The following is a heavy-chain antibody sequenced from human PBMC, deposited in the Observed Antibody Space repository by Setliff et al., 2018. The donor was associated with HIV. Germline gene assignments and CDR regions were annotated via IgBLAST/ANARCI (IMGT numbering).Heavy chain of an antibody. J-gene: IGHJ4*02. CDR2: IYSSGST. V-gene: IGHV4-4*09. D-gene: IGHD3-3*01. CDR1: GGSISGYY. CDR3: ARHVLDYNFWSGYSTQNCFDY. Sequence: PSETLSLTCSVSGGSISGYYWTWIRQPPGKGLEWIGYIYSSGSTNYNPSLKSRVTISVDTSKNQFSLKLRSVTAADTAVYYCARHVLDYNFWSGYSTQNCFDYWGQGTLVTVSS.